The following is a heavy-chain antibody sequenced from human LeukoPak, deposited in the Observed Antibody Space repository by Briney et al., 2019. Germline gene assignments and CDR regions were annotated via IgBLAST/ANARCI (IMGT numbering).Heavy chain of an antibody. CDR1: AIIFINAW. CDR3: TTYSSGSCPF. V-gene: IGHV3-15*01. J-gene: IGHJ4*02. D-gene: IGHD6-19*01. Sequence: GGSLRLSCAASAIIFINAWLTGVRQAPVGGLDWVGRIYRSSNGETTDYGAPVKGRFTMSRDDSKNTLYLQMNSLKTEDTAVYYCTTYSSGSCPFWGQGTLVTVSS. CDR2: IYRSSNGETT.